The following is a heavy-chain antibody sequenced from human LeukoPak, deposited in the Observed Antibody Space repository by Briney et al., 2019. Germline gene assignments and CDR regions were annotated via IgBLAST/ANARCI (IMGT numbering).Heavy chain of an antibody. CDR3: ARASPATIFGVVIYYYYYYMDV. CDR1: GYTFTSYG. J-gene: IGHJ6*03. CDR2: ISAYNGNT. D-gene: IGHD3-3*01. Sequence: ASVKVSYKASGYTFTSYGISWVRQAPGQGLEWMGWISAYNGNTNYAQKLQGRVTMTTDTSTSTAYMELRSLRSDDTAVYYCARASPATIFGVVIYYYYYYMDVWGKGTTVTVSS. V-gene: IGHV1-18*01.